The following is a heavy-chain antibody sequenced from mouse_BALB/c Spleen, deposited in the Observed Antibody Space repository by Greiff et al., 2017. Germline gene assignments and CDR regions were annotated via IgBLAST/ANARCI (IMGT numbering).Heavy chain of an antibody. CDR3: ARDAHRYTMDY. D-gene: IGHD2-14*01. J-gene: IGHJ4*01. Sequence: EVKVVESGGGLVQPGGSLRLSCATSGFTFSDFYMEWVRQPPGKRLEWIAASRNKANDYTTEYSASVKGRFIVSRDTSQSILYLQMNALRAEDTAIYYCARDAHRYTMDYWGQGTSVTVSS. CDR2: SRNKANDYTT. V-gene: IGHV7-1*02. CDR1: GFTFSDFY.